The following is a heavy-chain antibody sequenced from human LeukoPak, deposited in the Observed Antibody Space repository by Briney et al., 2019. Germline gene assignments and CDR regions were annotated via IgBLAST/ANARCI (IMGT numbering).Heavy chain of an antibody. J-gene: IGHJ4*02. V-gene: IGHV3-7*01. CDR2: IKQDGSEK. CDR3: ARFDPNSGTCKDFDY. Sequence: GGSLRLSCAASGFTFSRYWMTWVRQAPGKGLEWVANIKQDGSEKSYVDSVKGRFTISRDNAKNSLYLQMSSLRAEDTALYYCARFDPNSGTCKDFDYWGQGTLVTVSS. D-gene: IGHD1-26*01. CDR1: GFTFSRYW.